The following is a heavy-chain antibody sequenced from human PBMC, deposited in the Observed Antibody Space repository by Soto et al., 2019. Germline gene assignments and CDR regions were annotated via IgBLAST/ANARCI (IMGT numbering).Heavy chain of an antibody. Sequence: GASVEVSCRASGYPFTGYDIYWVRQATGQGLEWMGWMNPNTGNSGYAQKFQGRVTMTSDTSIITAHMELSSLRSEDTAVYYCARRAETNGWNGFGADKYYFDFWRQGTLVTDSS. V-gene: IGHV1-8*01. CDR1: GYPFTGYD. CDR2: MNPNTGNS. CDR3: ARRAETNGWNGFGADKYYFDF. J-gene: IGHJ4*02. D-gene: IGHD1-1*01.